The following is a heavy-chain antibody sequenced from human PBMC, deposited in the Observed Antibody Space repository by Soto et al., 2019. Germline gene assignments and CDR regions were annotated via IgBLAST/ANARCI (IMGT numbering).Heavy chain of an antibody. D-gene: IGHD3-3*01. J-gene: IGHJ6*02. CDR1: GYTFTGYY. V-gene: IGHV1-2*02. CDR3: ARVPPYYDVWSGPPEGMDV. Sequence: GASVKVSCKASGYTFTGYYMHWVRQAPGQGLEWMGWINPNSGGTNYAQKFQGRVTMTRDTSISTAYMELSRLRSDDTAVYYCARVPPYYDVWSGPPEGMDVWGQGTTVTVS. CDR2: INPNSGGT.